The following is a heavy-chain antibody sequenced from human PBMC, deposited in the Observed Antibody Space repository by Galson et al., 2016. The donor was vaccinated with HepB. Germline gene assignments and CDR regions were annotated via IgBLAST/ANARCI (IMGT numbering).Heavy chain of an antibody. J-gene: IGHJ5*02. CDR1: GSTFIHYW. V-gene: IGHV5-51*01. Sequence: QSGAEVKKPGESLKISCRVSGSTFIHYWLGWVRQTPGKGLEWMGLVYPEDSETRYNPSFKGHVTFSVGRSITTAYLQWNSLKASDSGMYYCARQAVVEPGESPSGFEPWGQGTLVTVSS. CDR3: ARQAVVEPGESPSGFEP. CDR2: VYPEDSET. D-gene: IGHD2-2*01.